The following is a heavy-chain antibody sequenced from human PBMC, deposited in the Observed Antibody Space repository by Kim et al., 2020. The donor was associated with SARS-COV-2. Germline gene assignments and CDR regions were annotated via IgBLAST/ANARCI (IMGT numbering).Heavy chain of an antibody. Sequence: GGSLRLSCAASGFTFSTYGMHWVRQAPGRGLEWVAAMSNDGGTNYFGDVVRRRSITSRNTNNYSLLQQITRLAADEAAVYCSGADESDGRYSYHF. J-gene: IGHJ2*01. CDR3: GADESDGRYSYHF. CDR1: GFTFSTYG. CDR2: MSNDGGTN. V-gene: IGHV3-30*03. D-gene: IGHD1-26*01.